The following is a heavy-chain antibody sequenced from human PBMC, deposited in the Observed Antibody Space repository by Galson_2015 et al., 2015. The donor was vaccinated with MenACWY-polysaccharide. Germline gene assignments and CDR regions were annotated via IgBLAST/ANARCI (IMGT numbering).Heavy chain of an antibody. CDR1: GFTFSNYF. CDR2: VTSSGDAT. D-gene: IGHD2-15*01. Sequence: SLRLSCAASGFTFSNYFMTWVRQAPGKGLEWVSTVTSSGDATYYADSVKGRFTISRDNSRNTLYLQMNSLRAEDTAVYYCSRYCSGIRCYSGLDYWGQG. CDR3: SRYCSGIRCYSGLDY. V-gene: IGHV3-23*01. J-gene: IGHJ4*02.